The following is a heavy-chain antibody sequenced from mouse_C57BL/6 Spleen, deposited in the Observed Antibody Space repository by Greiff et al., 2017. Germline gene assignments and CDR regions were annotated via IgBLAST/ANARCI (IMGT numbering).Heavy chain of an antibody. CDR3: ARQRARYFDV. CDR1: GYTFTSYW. Sequence: QVQLQQPGAELVKPGASVKMSCKASGYTFTSYWITWVKQRPGQGLEWIGDIYPGSGSTNYHEKFKSKATLTVDTSSSTAYMQLSSLTSEDSAVYYCARQRARYFDVWGTGTTVTVSS. D-gene: IGHD3-3*01. J-gene: IGHJ1*03. CDR2: IYPGSGST. V-gene: IGHV1-55*01.